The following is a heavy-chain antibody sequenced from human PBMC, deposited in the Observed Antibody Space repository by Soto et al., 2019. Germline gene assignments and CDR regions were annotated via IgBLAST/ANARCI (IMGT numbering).Heavy chain of an antibody. V-gene: IGHV3-9*01. CDR3: AKDASRGYSGYYDY. J-gene: IGHJ4*02. D-gene: IGHD5-12*01. CDR2: ISWNSGSI. Sequence: EVQLVESGGGLVQPGRSLRLSCAASGFTFDDYVMHWVRQAPGKGLEWVSGISWNSGSIGYADSVKGRFTISRDNAKNSLYLQMNSLRAEDTALYYCAKDASRGYSGYYDYWGQGTLVTVSS. CDR1: GFTFDDYV.